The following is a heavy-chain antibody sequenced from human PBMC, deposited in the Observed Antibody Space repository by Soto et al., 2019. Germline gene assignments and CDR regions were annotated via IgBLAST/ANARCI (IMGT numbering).Heavy chain of an antibody. V-gene: IGHV1-69*04. CDR1: GGTLSSFA. D-gene: IGHD1-1*01. Sequence: QVQLVQSGSEVKKPGSSVKVSCKTSGGTLSSFAISWVRQAPGQGLEWVGTFIPVVAMAKYGQNFQGRVTITADQSTNTLFMELSSRTYEDTAMYYCANGHDDSFYYGMAVWGQGTTVPVSS. CDR3: ANGHDDSFYYGMAV. CDR2: FIPVVAMA. J-gene: IGHJ6*02.